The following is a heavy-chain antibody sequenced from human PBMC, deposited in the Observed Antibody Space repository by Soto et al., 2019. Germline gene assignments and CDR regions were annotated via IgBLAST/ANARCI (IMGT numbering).Heavy chain of an antibody. CDR2: ISGSGGST. D-gene: IGHD4-17*01. CDR3: AKDFIRRTTVTKQPGGDV. CDR1: GFTFSSYA. V-gene: IGHV3-23*01. J-gene: IGHJ6*04. Sequence: GGSLRLSCAASGFTFSSYAMSWVRQAPGKGLEWVSAISGSGGSTYYADSVKGRFTISRDNSKNTLYLQMNSLRAEDTAVYYCAKDFIRRTTVTKQPGGDVWGKGTTVTVSS.